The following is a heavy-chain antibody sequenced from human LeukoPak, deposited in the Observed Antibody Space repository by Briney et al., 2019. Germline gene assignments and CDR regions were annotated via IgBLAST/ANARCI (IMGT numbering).Heavy chain of an antibody. Sequence: GGSLRLSCAASGVTFSTYDIHWVRQTTGRGLEWVSAIWTAGDTYYVDSVKGRFTISRENAKNSLYLQMNSLRAGDTAVYYCVRGIVRRGYFDYWGQGALVTVSS. CDR3: VRGIVRRGYFDY. CDR2: IWTAGDT. D-gene: IGHD3-10*01. J-gene: IGHJ4*02. CDR1: GVTFSTYD. V-gene: IGHV3-13*01.